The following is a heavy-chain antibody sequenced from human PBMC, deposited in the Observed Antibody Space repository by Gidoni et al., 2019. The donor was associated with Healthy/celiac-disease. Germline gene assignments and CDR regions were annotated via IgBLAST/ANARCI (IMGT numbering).Heavy chain of an antibody. CDR1: GGSISSSNW. Sequence: QVQLQESGPGLVKPSGTLSLTCAVSGGSISSSNWWRWVRQPPGKGLEWIGEIYHSGSTNYNPSLKSRVTISVDKSKNQFSLKLSSVTAADTAVYYCARGDCSSTSCYSEYYYYGMDVWGQGTTVTVSS. V-gene: IGHV4-4*02. CDR2: IYHSGST. CDR3: ARGDCSSTSCYSEYYYYGMDV. D-gene: IGHD2-2*01. J-gene: IGHJ6*02.